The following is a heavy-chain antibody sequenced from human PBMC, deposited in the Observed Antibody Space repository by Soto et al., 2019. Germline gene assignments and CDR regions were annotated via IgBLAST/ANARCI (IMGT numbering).Heavy chain of an antibody. Sequence: QVQLVESGGGVVQPGRSLRLSCAASGFTFSSYGMHGVRQAPGKGLEWVAVISYDGSNKYYADSVKGRFTISRDNSKNTLYLQMNSLGAEDKAVYYCAKDLEDIVVVTAIQPPYYWGQGTLVTVSS. V-gene: IGHV3-30*18. CDR2: ISYDGSNK. J-gene: IGHJ1*01. CDR1: GFTFSSYG. CDR3: AKDLEDIVVVTAIQPPYY. D-gene: IGHD2-21*02.